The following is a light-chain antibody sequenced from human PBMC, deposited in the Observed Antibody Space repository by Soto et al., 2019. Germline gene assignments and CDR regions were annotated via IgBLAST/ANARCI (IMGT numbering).Light chain of an antibody. CDR2: GAS. CDR1: QSVSSN. J-gene: IGKJ5*01. CDR3: HQYDNWPKR. Sequence: VVTQSPATLSVSPGERATLSCRASQSVSSNLAWYQQKPGQAPRLLIYGASTRATGIPARFSGSGSGTEFTLTISSLQSEDFAVYYCHQYDNWPKRFGQGTRLAIK. V-gene: IGKV3-15*01.